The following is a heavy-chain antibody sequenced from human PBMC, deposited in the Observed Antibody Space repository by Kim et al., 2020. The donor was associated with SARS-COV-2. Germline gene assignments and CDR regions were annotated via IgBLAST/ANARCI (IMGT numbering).Heavy chain of an antibody. Sequence: GGSLRLSCAASGFTFSNYWMHWVRQAPGKGPVWVSRLNEDGSTTNYADSVKGRFTISRDNARNTLYLHMDSLRAEDTALYYCVRVLVGSDDLWGQGTLVTVSS. CDR3: VRVLVGSDDL. D-gene: IGHD5-12*01. CDR1: GFTFSNYW. V-gene: IGHV3-74*01. CDR2: LNEDGSTT. J-gene: IGHJ5*02.